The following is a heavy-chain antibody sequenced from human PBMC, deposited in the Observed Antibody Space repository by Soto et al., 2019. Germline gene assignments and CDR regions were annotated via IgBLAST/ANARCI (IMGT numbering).Heavy chain of an antibody. J-gene: IGHJ6*03. CDR2: ISGSGGST. CDR3: AKSGVGLLPNLSYYYMDV. V-gene: IGHV3-23*01. Sequence: EVQLLESGGGLVQPGGSLRLSCAASGFTFSSYAMSWVRQAPGKGLEWVSAISGSGGSTYYADSVKGRFTISRDNSKNTLYLQMNSLRAEDTAVYYCAKSGVGLLPNLSYYYMDVWGKGTTVTVSS. CDR1: GFTFSSYA. D-gene: IGHD2-15*01.